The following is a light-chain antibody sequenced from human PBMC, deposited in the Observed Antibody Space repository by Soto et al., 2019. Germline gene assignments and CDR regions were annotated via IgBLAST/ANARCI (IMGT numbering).Light chain of an antibody. CDR1: QGIRND. J-gene: IGKJ1*01. Sequence: AVQMTQSPSSLSASVGDRVTVTCRASQGIRNDLGWYQQKPGKAPKLLIYAASSLQSGVPSRFSGSGSGTDFTLTISSLQPEDFATYYCLQDYNYPRTFGQGTKVDIK. CDR2: AAS. V-gene: IGKV1-6*01. CDR3: LQDYNYPRT.